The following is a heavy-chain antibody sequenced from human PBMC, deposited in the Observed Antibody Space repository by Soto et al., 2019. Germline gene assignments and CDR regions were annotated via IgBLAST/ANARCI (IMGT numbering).Heavy chain of an antibody. CDR1: GFTFSDTL. Sequence: QFQLVQSGAEVKKPGASVNITCQASGFTFSDTLRNWVSQGPGQRLAWMGWINRANGNTRYSESLQVSVTIPSLSTASTAYVALSDLTSEDTAVYDCARGIVGVVPHANDAFDVWGQGTMITVSS. CDR3: ARGIVGVVPHANDAFDV. CDR2: INRANGNT. J-gene: IGHJ3*01. D-gene: IGHD1-26*01. V-gene: IGHV1-3*01.